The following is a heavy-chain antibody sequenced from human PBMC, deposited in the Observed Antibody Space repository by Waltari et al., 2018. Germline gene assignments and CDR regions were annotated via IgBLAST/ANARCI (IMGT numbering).Heavy chain of an antibody. CDR2: ISWNSGSL. CDR1: GFNFNIYA. CDR3: AKDVEWPSGSYVFDK. Sequence: EMQLVESGGGSVQSGGSLRLTCGASGFNFNIYAMHWVPQCPGKGLVGIGVISWNSGSLDYAESWQGRCVVCRDNARNSVYLRMDSLGPEDTALYYCAKDVEWPSGSYVFDKWGQGALVTV. V-gene: IGHV3-9*01. J-gene: IGHJ4*02. D-gene: IGHD3-10*01.